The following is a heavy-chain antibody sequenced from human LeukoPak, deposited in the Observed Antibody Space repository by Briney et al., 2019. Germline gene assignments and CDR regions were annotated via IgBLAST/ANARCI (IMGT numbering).Heavy chain of an antibody. CDR3: ARAAPDYGSGSYYKDY. V-gene: IGHV4-31*03. Sequence: SQTLSLTCTVSGGSISSGGYCWSWIRQHPGKGLEWIGYIYYSGSTYYNPSLKSRVTISVDTSKNQFSLKLSSVTAADTAVYYCARAAPDYGSGSYYKDYWGQGTLVTVSS. D-gene: IGHD3-10*01. CDR1: GGSISSGGYC. J-gene: IGHJ4*02. CDR2: IYYSGST.